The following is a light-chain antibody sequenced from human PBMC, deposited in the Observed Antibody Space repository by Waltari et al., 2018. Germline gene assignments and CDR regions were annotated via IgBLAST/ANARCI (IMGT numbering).Light chain of an antibody. Sequence: QLVLTQSPSASASLGASVKLTCTLSSGHSTNIIAWHQQQPEKGPRYLMKVNSDGSHSKGDQVPDRFSGASSGAEHYLPISSLQSEDEADYYCQTGGHGTWVFGGGTKLTVL. J-gene: IGLJ3*02. CDR1: SGHSTNI. CDR3: QTGGHGTWV. V-gene: IGLV4-69*01. CDR2: VNSDGSH.